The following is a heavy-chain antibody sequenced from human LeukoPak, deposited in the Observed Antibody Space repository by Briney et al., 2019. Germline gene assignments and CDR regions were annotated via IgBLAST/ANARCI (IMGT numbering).Heavy chain of an antibody. CDR1: GGSISSSSYY. V-gene: IGHV4-39*07. CDR2: IYYSGST. J-gene: IGHJ4*02. Sequence: PSQTLSLTCTVSGGSISSSSYYWGWIRQPPGKGLEWIGSIYYSGSTYYNPSLKSRVTISVDTSKNQFSLRLSSVTAADTAVYYCWSRMVIFGVVDIDYWGQGTLFTVSS. D-gene: IGHD3-3*01. CDR3: WSRMVIFGVVDIDY.